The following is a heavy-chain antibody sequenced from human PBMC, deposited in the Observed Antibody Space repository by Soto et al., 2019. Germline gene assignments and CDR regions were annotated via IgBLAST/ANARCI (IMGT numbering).Heavy chain of an antibody. CDR3: ARACSSNSCYDVFDY. Sequence: QVQLQESGPGLLKPSETLSLTCTGSGGSISSYYWSWIRQPAGRGLEWIGRIYTSGSTNYNPSLKSRVTMSVDTSKNQFSLKLSSVTAADTAVYYCARACSSNSCYDVFDYWGQGTLVTVSS. D-gene: IGHD2-2*01. CDR2: IYTSGST. CDR1: GGSISSYY. J-gene: IGHJ4*02. V-gene: IGHV4-4*07.